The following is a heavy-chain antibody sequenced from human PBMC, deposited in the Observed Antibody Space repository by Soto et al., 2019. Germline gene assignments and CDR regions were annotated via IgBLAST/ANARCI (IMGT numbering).Heavy chain of an antibody. J-gene: IGHJ6*02. CDR3: ARESRDSGDGLDV. CDR1: GGSIRTIY. V-gene: IGHV4-4*07. CDR2: IHTSGSS. Sequence: QVQLQESGPGLVKPSETLSLRCSVSGGSIRTIYWTWVRQPAGKGLEWIGRIHTSGSSSYNPSLERRVSMSIDPPTNQFSLKLKSVTVADTAVYFCARESRDSGDGLDVWGQGTAVTVSS. D-gene: IGHD2-15*01.